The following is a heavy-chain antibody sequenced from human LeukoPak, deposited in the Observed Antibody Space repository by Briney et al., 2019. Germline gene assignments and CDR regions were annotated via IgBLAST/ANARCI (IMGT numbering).Heavy chain of an antibody. V-gene: IGHV4-34*01. Sequence: SETLSLTCAVYGGSFSGYYWSWIRQPPGKGLEWIGEINHSGSTNYNPSLKSRVTISVDTSKNQFSLELTSVTAADTAVYYCAKRIIEARENGDSNWLDPWGQGILVTVSS. CDR3: AKRIIEARENGDSNWLDP. CDR2: INHSGST. D-gene: IGHD4-17*01. CDR1: GGSFSGYY. J-gene: IGHJ5*01.